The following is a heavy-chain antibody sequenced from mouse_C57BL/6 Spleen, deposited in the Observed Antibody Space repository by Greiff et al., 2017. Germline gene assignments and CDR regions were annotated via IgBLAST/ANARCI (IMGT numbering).Heavy chain of an antibody. CDR3: ARREGTGYCDV. V-gene: IGHV1-85*01. D-gene: IGHD3-3*01. CDR2: IYPRDGST. CDR1: GYTFTSYD. Sequence: VHLVESGPELVKPGASVKLSCKASGYTFTSYDINWVKQRPGQGLEWIGWIYPRDGSTKYNEKFKGKATLTVDTSSSTAYMELHSLTSEDSAVYFCARREGTGYCDVWGTGTTVTVSS. J-gene: IGHJ1*03.